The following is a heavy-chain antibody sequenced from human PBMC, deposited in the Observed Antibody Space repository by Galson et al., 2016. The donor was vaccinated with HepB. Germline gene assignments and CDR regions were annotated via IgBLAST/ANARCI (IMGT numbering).Heavy chain of an antibody. J-gene: IGHJ4*02. CDR1: GGSISSGGYY. V-gene: IGHV4-31*03. CDR3: AGDGAWTATTFLNSFDY. D-gene: IGHD2/OR15-2a*01. CDR2: IHYSGSA. Sequence: LSLTCTVSGGSISSGGYYWSWVRQHPGKGLEWIGYIHYSGSAYYNPSLKSRVTISVDTSKNQFSLHLSSVTAADTAVYYCAGDGAWTATTFLNSFDYWGQGTLVTGSS.